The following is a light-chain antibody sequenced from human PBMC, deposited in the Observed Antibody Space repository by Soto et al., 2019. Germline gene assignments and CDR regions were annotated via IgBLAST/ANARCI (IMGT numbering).Light chain of an antibody. J-gene: IGLJ2*01. V-gene: IGLV2-14*01. CDR2: EVS. CDR1: SNDFGGYNY. Sequence: QSALTRPASVSGSSGQSITVLCTGTSNDFGGYNYVFWYHQHPGKAPKLMIYEVSNRPSGVSNRFSGSNSGNTASLTISRLRAEDEADCYCSSYTSGSSPHVVFGGGTQLTVL. CDR3: SSYTSGSSPHVV.